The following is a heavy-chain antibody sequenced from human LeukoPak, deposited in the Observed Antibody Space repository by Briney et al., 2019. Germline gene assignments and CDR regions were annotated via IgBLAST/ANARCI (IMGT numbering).Heavy chain of an antibody. J-gene: IGHJ4*02. D-gene: IGHD4-17*01. CDR1: GFAMSSNY. CDR2: IYIVGNT. CDR3: ARGTVTAPDF. Sequence: GSLRLSCAASGFAMSSNYMSWVRQAPGQGLEWVSVIYIVGNTYYADSVQGRFTISRDNSKNTLYLQMNSLRADDTAVYYCARGTVTAPDFWGQGTLVTVSS. V-gene: IGHV3-53*01.